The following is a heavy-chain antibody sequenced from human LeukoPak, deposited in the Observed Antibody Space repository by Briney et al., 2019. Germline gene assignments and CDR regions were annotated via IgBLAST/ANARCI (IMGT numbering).Heavy chain of an antibody. CDR1: GFTFSSYS. V-gene: IGHV3-21*01. CDR2: ISSSSSYI. J-gene: IGHJ5*02. CDR3: ARVSYYYGSGTSMGFDP. D-gene: IGHD3-10*01. Sequence: GGSLRLSCAASGFTFSSYSMNWVRQAPGKGLEGVSSISSSSSYIYYADSVKGRFTISRDNAKNSLYLQMNSLRAEDTAVYYCARVSYYYGSGTSMGFDPWGQGTLVTVSS.